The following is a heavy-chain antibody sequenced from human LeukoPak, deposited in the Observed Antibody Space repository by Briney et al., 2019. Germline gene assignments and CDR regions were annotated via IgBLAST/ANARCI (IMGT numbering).Heavy chain of an antibody. J-gene: IGHJ4*02. CDR3: ARAHKDCSSTSCPFDY. CDR2: IYYSGST. V-gene: IGHV4-59*01. Sequence: SETLSLTCTVAGGSISSYYWSWIRQPAGKGVEWTGFIYYSGSTNYNPSLKSRVTISVDTSKNQFSLKLSSVTAADTAVYYCARAHKDCSSTSCPFDYWGQGTLVTVSS. D-gene: IGHD2-2*01. CDR1: GGSISSYY.